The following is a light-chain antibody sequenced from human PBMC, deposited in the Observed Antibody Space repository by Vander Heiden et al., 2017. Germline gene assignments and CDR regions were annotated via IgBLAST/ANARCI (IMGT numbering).Light chain of an antibody. Sequence: DIQMTQSPSSVSASVGDRVTITCRASHGISTYLVWYQQNPGKAPKLLIYGASSSQSGVPSRFSGSGSGTDFTLTISSLQPEDFATYYCQQANSLPLTFGGGTTVEI. CDR2: GAS. V-gene: IGKV1D-12*01. CDR3: QQANSLPLT. J-gene: IGKJ4*01. CDR1: HGISTY.